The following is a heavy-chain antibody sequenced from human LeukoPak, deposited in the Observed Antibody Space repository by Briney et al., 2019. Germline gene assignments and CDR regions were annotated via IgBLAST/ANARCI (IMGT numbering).Heavy chain of an antibody. CDR2: IYTSGST. Sequence: RASETLSLTCTVSGGSISSYYWSWIRQPAGKGLEWIGRIYTSGSTNYNPSLKSRVTISVDTSKNQFSLKLSSVTAADTAVYYCARCYYDILTGYYFDYWGQGTLVTVSS. J-gene: IGHJ4*02. CDR1: GGSISSYY. V-gene: IGHV4-4*07. D-gene: IGHD3-9*01. CDR3: ARCYYDILTGYYFDY.